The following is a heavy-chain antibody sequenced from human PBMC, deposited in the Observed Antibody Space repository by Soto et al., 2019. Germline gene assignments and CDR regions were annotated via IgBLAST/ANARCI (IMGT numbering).Heavy chain of an antibody. V-gene: IGHV3-7*01. CDR1: GFTFTSYW. D-gene: IGHD2-2*01. Sequence: EVQLVESGGGLVQPGGSLRLSCAASGFTFTSYWMSWVRQAPGKGLEWVASIKQDGSEKYYVDSVKGRFTISRDNAKNSLYLQMNSLRAEDTAMYYCAATLYRTSTTGGGVWGQGTTVTVSS. J-gene: IGHJ6*02. CDR2: IKQDGSEK. CDR3: AATLYRTSTTGGGV.